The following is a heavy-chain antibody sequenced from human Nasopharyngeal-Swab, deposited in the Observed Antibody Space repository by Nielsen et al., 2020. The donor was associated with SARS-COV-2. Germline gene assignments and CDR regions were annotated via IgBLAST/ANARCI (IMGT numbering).Heavy chain of an antibody. CDR3: ARGNSYGYDY. CDR2: INSNSGDT. V-gene: IGHV1-2*06. Sequence: ASVKVSCKASGYTFTGYYMHWVRQAPGQGLEWMGRINSNSGDTKYAQKFQSRVTMTRDTSISTADMELSRLRSDDTAVYYCARGNSYGYDYWGQGILVTVSS. CDR1: GYTFTGYY. D-gene: IGHD5-18*01. J-gene: IGHJ4*02.